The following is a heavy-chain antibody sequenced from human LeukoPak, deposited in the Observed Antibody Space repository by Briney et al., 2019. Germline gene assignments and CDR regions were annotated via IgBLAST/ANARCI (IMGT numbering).Heavy chain of an antibody. CDR2: IYYSGST. V-gene: IGHV4-30-4*01. Sequence: SETLSLTCTVSGGSISSGDYYWSWIRQPPGKGLEWIGYIYYSGSTYYNPSLKRRVTISVDTSKNQFSLKLSSVTAADTAVYYCASYSSSWYGKFDYWGQGTLVTVSS. CDR3: ASYSSSWYGKFDY. J-gene: IGHJ4*02. D-gene: IGHD6-13*01. CDR1: GGSISSGDYY.